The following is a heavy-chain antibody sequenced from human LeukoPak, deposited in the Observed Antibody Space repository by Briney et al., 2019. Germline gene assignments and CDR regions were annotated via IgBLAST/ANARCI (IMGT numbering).Heavy chain of an antibody. CDR3: ARDYGDYGDDAFDI. V-gene: IGHV3-74*01. J-gene: IGHJ3*02. CDR1: X. Sequence: XMXXVXQAXXKGLVWVSRINSDGSSTIYADSVKGRFTISRDNAKNTLYLQMNSLRAEDTAVYYCARDYGDYGDDAFDIWGQGTMVTVSS. CDR2: INSDGSST. D-gene: IGHD4-17*01.